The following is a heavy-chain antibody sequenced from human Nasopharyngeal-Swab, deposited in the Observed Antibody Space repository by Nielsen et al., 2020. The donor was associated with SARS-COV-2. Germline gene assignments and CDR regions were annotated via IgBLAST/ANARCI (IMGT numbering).Heavy chain of an antibody. CDR3: ASFYYGSSGSVGALDI. V-gene: IGHV4-4*02. CDR2: IYHSGST. D-gene: IGHD3-22*01. CDR1: GGSISSSNW. Sequence: SETLSLTCAVSGGSISSSNWWSWVRQPPGKGLEWIGEIYHSGSTNYNPSLKSRVTISVDKSKNQFSLKLSSVTAADTAVYYCASFYYGSSGSVGALDIWGQGTMVTVSS. J-gene: IGHJ3*02.